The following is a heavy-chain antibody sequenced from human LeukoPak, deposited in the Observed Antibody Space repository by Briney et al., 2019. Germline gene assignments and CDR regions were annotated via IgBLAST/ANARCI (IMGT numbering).Heavy chain of an antibody. Sequence: PSETLSLTCTVSGXSISSSSYYWGWIRQPPGKGREWIGSIYYSGSTYYNPSLKSRVTISVDTSKNQFSLNLSSVTAADTAVYYCTRHLRVYSRTSYYFDYWGQGTLVTVSS. D-gene: IGHD6-13*01. CDR2: IYYSGST. J-gene: IGHJ4*02. CDR1: GXSISSSSYY. V-gene: IGHV4-39*01. CDR3: TRHLRVYSRTSYYFDY.